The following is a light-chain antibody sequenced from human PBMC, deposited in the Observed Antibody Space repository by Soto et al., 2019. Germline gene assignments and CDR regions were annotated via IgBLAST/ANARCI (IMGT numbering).Light chain of an antibody. V-gene: IGKV1-12*01. Sequence: DIQMTQSPSSVSASVGDRVTITCRASQGISTNLAWYQQKAGKAPKLLIYAASSLQSGVPPRFRGSGSGTDFTLTISSLQPEDFAIYFCLQANRVPLSFGQGTRLEIK. CDR2: AAS. CDR3: LQANRVPLS. CDR1: QGISTN. J-gene: IGKJ5*01.